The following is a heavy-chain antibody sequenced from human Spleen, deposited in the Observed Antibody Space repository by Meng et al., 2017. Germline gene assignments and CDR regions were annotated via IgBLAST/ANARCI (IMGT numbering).Heavy chain of an antibody. CDR1: GYNFPDYY. J-gene: IGHJ6*02. CDR3: ARDPVVAGENYYYYYGMDV. D-gene: IGHD2-15*01. V-gene: IGHV1-2*06. Sequence: ASVKVSCKPSGYNFPDYYIHWVRRAPGQGLEWMGRINPKSGDTHYAQKFQARVTMTGDTSISTAYMELSRLRSDDTAVYYCARDPVVAGENYYYYYGMDVWGQGTTVTVSS. CDR2: INPKSGDT.